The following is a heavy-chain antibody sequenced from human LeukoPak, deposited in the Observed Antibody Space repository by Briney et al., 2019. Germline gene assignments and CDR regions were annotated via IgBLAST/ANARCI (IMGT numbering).Heavy chain of an antibody. Sequence: ASVKVSCKASGYTFTGYYMHWVRQAPGQGLEWMGWVNPNSGGTNYAQKSQGRVTMTRDTSISTAYMELSRLRSDDTAVYYCARDVAAAGTELDYWGQGTLVTVSS. CDR2: VNPNSGGT. D-gene: IGHD6-13*01. V-gene: IGHV1-2*02. J-gene: IGHJ4*02. CDR3: ARDVAAAGTELDY. CDR1: GYTFTGYY.